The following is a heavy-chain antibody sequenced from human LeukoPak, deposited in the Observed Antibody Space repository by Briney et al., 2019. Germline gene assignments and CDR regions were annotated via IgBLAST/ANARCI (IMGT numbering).Heavy chain of an antibody. V-gene: IGHV4-61*02. CDR1: GGSISTGNYY. CDR3: ARVNLRDVWSGLIYYYYMDV. J-gene: IGHJ6*03. Sequence: PSETLSLTCSVSGGSISTGNYYWSWIRQPAGKGLEWIGRIFTSGSTNYNPSLKSRVTISVDTSKNQFSLRLSSVTAADSAVYYCARVNLRDVWSGLIYYYYMDVWGKGTTVTVSS. D-gene: IGHD3-3*01. CDR2: IFTSGST.